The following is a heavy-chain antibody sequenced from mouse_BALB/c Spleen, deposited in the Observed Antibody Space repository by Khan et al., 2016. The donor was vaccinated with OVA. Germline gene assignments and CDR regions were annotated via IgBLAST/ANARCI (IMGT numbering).Heavy chain of an antibody. V-gene: IGHV1S136*01. CDR1: GYTFTNYV. J-gene: IGHJ2*01. D-gene: IGHD4-1*01. CDR2: INPYNGGT. CDR3: ARGNWQSYYFDY. Sequence: VQLKQSGPELVKLGASVKMSCKASGYTFTNYVLHWVKQKPGQGLEWIGYINPYNGGTKYSEKFKGKATLASDKSSITAYMELSSLTSEDSAVYYCARGNWQSYYFDYWGQGTTLTLSS.